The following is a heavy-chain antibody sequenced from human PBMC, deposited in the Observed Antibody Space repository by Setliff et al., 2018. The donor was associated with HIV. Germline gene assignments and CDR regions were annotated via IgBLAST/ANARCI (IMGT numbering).Heavy chain of an antibody. Sequence: SETLSLTCTVSGGSISSHYWSWIRQPPGKGLEWIGFIYYSGSTDYNPSLESRVTISVDTSKNQFSLKLNSVTAADTAVYYCARAMGGSRTDFDYWGQGTLVTVSS. V-gene: IGHV4-59*11. J-gene: IGHJ4*02. CDR1: GGSISSHY. D-gene: IGHD1-26*01. CDR3: ARAMGGSRTDFDY. CDR2: IYYSGST.